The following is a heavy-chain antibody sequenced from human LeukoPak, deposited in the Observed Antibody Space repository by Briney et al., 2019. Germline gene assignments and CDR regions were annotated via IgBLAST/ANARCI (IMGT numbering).Heavy chain of an antibody. V-gene: IGHV4-59*08. Sequence: SEALSLTCTVSGSSITSYNWSWIRRPPGKGLEWIGYITFNGNTNYNPSLKSRVIMSADTSKNQLSLNLTSVTAADTAVYYCARHGYKSSQGRFDPWGQGTLVTVSS. D-gene: IGHD6-13*01. CDR3: ARHGYKSSQGRFDP. CDR1: GSSITSYN. J-gene: IGHJ5*02. CDR2: ITFNGNT.